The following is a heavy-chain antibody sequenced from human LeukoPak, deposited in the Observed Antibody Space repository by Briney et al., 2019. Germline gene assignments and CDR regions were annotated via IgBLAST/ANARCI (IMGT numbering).Heavy chain of an antibody. V-gene: IGHV4-39*07. CDR1: GGSISSSSYY. CDR3: ARELGYCSGGSCYSAVGWFDP. Sequence: SSETLSLTCTVSGGSISSSSYYWGWIRQPPGKGLEWIGSIYYSGSTYYNPSLKSRVTISVDTSKNQFSLKLSSVTAADTAVYYCARELGYCSGGSCYSAVGWFDPWGQGTLVTVSS. J-gene: IGHJ5*02. D-gene: IGHD2-15*01. CDR2: IYYSGST.